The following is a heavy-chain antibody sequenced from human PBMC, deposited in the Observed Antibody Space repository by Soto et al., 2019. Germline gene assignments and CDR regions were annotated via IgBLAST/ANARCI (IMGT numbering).Heavy chain of an antibody. CDR2: ISAYNGNT. D-gene: IGHD3-10*01. V-gene: IGHV1-18*01. Sequence: QVQLVQSGAEVKKPGASVKVSCKASGYTFTSYGISWVRQAPGQGLEWMGWISAYNGNTTYAQKLQGRVTMTTDTSTSTAYMELRSLRSDDTAVYYCARGYYGAGSYNYYYYYGMDVWGQGTTVTVSS. CDR1: GYTFTSYG. CDR3: ARGYYGAGSYNYYYYYGMDV. J-gene: IGHJ6*02.